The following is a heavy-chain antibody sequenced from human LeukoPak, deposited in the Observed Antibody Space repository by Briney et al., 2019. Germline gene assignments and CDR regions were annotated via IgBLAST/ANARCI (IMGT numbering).Heavy chain of an antibody. D-gene: IGHD3-22*01. CDR1: GGSFTSYY. Sequence: ASETLSLTCTVSGGSFTSYYWSWIRQPPGKGLEWIGYIYYSGRTNYNPSLKSRVTISVDTSKNQFSLRLSSVTAADTAVYFCAKRGVVIRVILVGFHKEAYYFDSWGQGALVTVSS. J-gene: IGHJ4*02. CDR2: IYYSGRT. V-gene: IGHV4-59*01. CDR3: AKRGVVIRVILVGFHKEAYYFDS.